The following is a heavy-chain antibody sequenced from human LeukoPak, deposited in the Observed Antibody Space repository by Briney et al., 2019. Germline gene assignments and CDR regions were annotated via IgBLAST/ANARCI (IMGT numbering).Heavy chain of an antibody. CDR1: GFTFSSYA. Sequence: GGSLRLSCAAPGFTFSSYAMPWVRQAPGKGLEWVAVISYDGSNKYYADSVKGRFTISRDNSKNTLYLQMNSLRAEDTAVYYCARTYCSSTSCYKSDFGDWFDPWGQGTLVTVSS. D-gene: IGHD2-2*02. CDR2: ISYDGSNK. CDR3: ARTYCSSTSCYKSDFGDWFDP. J-gene: IGHJ5*02. V-gene: IGHV3-30-3*01.